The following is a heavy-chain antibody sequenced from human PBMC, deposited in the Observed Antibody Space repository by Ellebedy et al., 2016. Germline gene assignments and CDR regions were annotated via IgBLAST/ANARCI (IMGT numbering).Heavy chain of an antibody. V-gene: IGHV3-23*01. CDR2: ISGGGDAT. CDR3: YYGHYSGS. J-gene: IGHJ4*02. D-gene: IGHD4-17*01. Sequence: GGSLRLXXVASGFPFRNFFMSWVRQAPGEGLEWVSTISGGGDATFSADSVKGRFTISRDNSRNTLYLQMHSLRADDTAVYYCYYGHYSGSWGQGTLVTVSS. CDR1: GFPFRNFF.